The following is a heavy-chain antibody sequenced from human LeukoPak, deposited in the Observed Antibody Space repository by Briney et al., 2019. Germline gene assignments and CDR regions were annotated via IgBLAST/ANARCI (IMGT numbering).Heavy chain of an antibody. D-gene: IGHD5-24*01. CDR3: AKDRGATIRFDY. CDR1: GFTFSSYS. J-gene: IGHJ4*02. CDR2: ISGSGGST. V-gene: IGHV3-23*01. Sequence: PGGSLRLSCAASGFTFSSYSISWVRQAPGKGQELVSAISGSGGSTYYADSVKGRFTTSRDNSKNTLYLQMNSLRAEDTAVYYCAKDRGATIRFDYWGQGTLVTVSS.